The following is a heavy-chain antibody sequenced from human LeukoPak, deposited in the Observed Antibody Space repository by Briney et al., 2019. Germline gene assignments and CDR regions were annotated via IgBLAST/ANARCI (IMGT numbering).Heavy chain of an antibody. Sequence: ASVKVSCKASGYTFTSYYMHWVRHAPGQGLEWMGIINPSGGSTNYAQKFQGRVTMTRDMSTSTVYMERSSLRSEDTAVYYCARDEGCSSTSCLFDYWGQGTLVTVSS. V-gene: IGHV1-46*01. D-gene: IGHD2-2*01. J-gene: IGHJ4*02. CDR2: INPSGGST. CDR3: ARDEGCSSTSCLFDY. CDR1: GYTFTSYY.